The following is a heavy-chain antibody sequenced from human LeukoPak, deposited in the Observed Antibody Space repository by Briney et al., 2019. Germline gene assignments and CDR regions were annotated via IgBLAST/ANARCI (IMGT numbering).Heavy chain of an antibody. CDR1: GFTFSAHW. V-gene: IGHV3-7*01. D-gene: IGHD3-3*01. CDR2: IKEDGSEK. CDR3: ARAPSKYDFWSGYHYYYMDV. Sequence: GGSLRLSCAASGFTFSAHWMTWVRQAPGKGLEWVANIKEDGSEKYYVDSVKGRFTISRDIAKNSLYLQMNSLRAEDTAVYYCARAPSKYDFWSGYHYYYMDVWGKGTTVTVSS. J-gene: IGHJ6*03.